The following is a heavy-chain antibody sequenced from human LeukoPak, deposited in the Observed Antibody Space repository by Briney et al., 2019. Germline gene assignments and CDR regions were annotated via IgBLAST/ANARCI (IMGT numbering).Heavy chain of an antibody. CDR3: ARLSPDGFDI. CDR1: GGSITSSKW. CDR2: SYHSGST. D-gene: IGHD2/OR15-2a*01. Sequence: SETLSLTCAVSGGSITSSKWWAWVRQPPGKGLEWIGESYHSGSTNYNPSLKSRVTISVDKSKKQFSLKLSSVTAADTAVYYCARLSPDGFDIWGQGTMVTVFS. V-gene: IGHV4-4*02. J-gene: IGHJ3*02.